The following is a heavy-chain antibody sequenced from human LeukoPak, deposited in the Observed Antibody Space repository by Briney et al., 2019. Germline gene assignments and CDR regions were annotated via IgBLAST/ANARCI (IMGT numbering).Heavy chain of an antibody. V-gene: IGHV4-38-2*01. CDR1: GYSISSGYY. Sequence: SETLSLTCAVSGYSISSGYYWGWIRQPPGKGLEWIGSTYHSGSTYYNPSLKSRVTISVDTSKNQFSLKLSSVTAADTAVYYCARIGYSYGPIYYYYMDVWGKGTTVTVSS. CDR2: TYHSGST. J-gene: IGHJ6*03. CDR3: ARIGYSYGPIYYYYMDV. D-gene: IGHD5-18*01.